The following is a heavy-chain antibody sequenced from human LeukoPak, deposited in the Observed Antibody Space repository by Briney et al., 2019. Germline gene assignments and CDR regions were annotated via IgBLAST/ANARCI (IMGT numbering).Heavy chain of an antibody. CDR1: GGSISSSSYY. CDR2: IYYSGST. D-gene: IGHD2-2*01. Sequence: SETLSLTCTVSGGSISSSSYYWGWIRQPPGKGLEWIGSIYYSGSTYYNPSLKSRVTISVDTSKNQFSLKLSSVTAADTAVYYCAGGPIGSTFSDWFDPWGQGTLVTVSS. CDR3: AGGPIGSTFSDWFDP. J-gene: IGHJ5*02. V-gene: IGHV4-39*01.